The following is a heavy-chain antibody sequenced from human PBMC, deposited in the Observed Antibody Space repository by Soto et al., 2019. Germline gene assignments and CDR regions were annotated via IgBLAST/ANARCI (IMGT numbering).Heavy chain of an antibody. V-gene: IGHV4-61*01. CDR2: IYYSGST. Sequence: SETLSLSCTVSGGSVSSGSYYWSWIWQPPGKGLEWIGYIYYSGSTNYNPSLKSRVTISVDTSKNQFSLKLSSVTAADTAVYYCARRGSDAFDIWGQGTMVTVSS. J-gene: IGHJ3*02. CDR1: GGSVSSGSYY. CDR3: ARRGSDAFDI.